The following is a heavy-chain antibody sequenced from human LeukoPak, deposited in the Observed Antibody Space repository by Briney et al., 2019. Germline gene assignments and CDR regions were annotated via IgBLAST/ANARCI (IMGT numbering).Heavy chain of an antibody. V-gene: IGHV3-30*18. D-gene: IGHD1-26*01. CDR2: ISYDGGNE. J-gene: IGHJ4*02. Sequence: GRSLRLSCAASGFTFSTYGMHWVRQAPGKGLEWVGMISYDGGNEYYADSVKGRFTISRDNSKNTLYLQMNSLRNEDTAVYYCAKESSGSYSRYLTYWGQGSLVTVSS. CDR3: AKESSGSYSRYLTY. CDR1: GFTFSTYG.